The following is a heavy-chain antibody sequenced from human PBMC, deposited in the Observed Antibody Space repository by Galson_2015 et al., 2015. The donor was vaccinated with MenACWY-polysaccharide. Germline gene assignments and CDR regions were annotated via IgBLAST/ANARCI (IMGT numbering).Heavy chain of an antibody. D-gene: IGHD3-10*01. CDR3: ATQWFGASFDY. V-gene: IGHV3-7*03. CDR1: GFTFSTYW. Sequence: SLRLSCAASGFTFSTYWMSWVRQAPGKGLEWVASIKRDGSEKYYVDSVKGRFTISRDDAKNSLYLQMNSLRAEDTAVYYCATQWFGASFDYWGQGTLVTVSS. CDR2: IKRDGSEK. J-gene: IGHJ4*02.